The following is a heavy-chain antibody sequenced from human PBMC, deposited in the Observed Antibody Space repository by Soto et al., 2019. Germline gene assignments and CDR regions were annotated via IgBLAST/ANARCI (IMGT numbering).Heavy chain of an antibody. CDR1: GGSFSGYY. D-gene: IGHD6-19*01. CDR2: INHSGST. Sequence: SETVSLTCAVYGGSFSGYYWSWIRQPPGKGLEWIGEINHSGSTNYNPSLKSRVTISVDTSKNQFSLKLSPVTAADTAVYYCAVAGDFDYWGQGTLVTVSS. J-gene: IGHJ4*02. CDR3: AVAGDFDY. V-gene: IGHV4-34*01.